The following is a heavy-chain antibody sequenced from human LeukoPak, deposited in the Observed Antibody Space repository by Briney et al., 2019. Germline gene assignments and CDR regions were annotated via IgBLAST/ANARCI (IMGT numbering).Heavy chain of an antibody. CDR1: GYTFTGYY. D-gene: IGHD3-22*01. Sequence: ASVKVSCKASGYTFTGYYMHWVRQAPGQGLEWMGWINPNSGGTNYAQKFQGRVTMTRDTSISTAYMELSRLRSDDTAVYYCARDRSGYYDSSGYYYPRDASDIWGQGTMVTVSS. CDR2: INPNSGGT. CDR3: ARDRSGYYDSSGYYYPRDASDI. J-gene: IGHJ3*02. V-gene: IGHV1-2*02.